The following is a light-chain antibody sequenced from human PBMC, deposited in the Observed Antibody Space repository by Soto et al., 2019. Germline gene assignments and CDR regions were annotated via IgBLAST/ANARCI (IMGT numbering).Light chain of an antibody. J-gene: IGLJ2*01. CDR2: EVS. CDR3: CSYAGSSTFDVV. CDR1: SSDVGSYNL. Sequence: QSALTQPASVSGSPGQSITISCNGTSSDVGSYNLVSWYQQHPGKAPKLMIYEVSKRPSGVSNRFSGSKSGNTASLTISGLQAEDEADYYCCSYAGSSTFDVVFGGGTKVTVL. V-gene: IGLV2-23*02.